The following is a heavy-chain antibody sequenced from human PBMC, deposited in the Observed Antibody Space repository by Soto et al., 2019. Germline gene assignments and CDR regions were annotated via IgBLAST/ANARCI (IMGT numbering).Heavy chain of an antibody. V-gene: IGHV3-23*01. D-gene: IGHD6-19*01. CDR1: GFTFSSYA. CDR3: AAAGYSSGLKGYPHDAFDI. CDR2: ISGSGGST. Sequence: GGSLRLSCAASGFTFSSYAMSWVRQAPGKGLEWVSAISGSGGSTYYADSVKGRFTISRDNSKNTLYLQMNSLRAEDTAVYYCAAAGYSSGLKGYPHDAFDIWGQGTMVTVSS. J-gene: IGHJ3*02.